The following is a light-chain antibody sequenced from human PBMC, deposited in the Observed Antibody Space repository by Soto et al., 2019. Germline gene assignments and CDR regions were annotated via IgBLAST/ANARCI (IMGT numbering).Light chain of an antibody. J-gene: IGKJ1*01. CDR2: GAS. V-gene: IGKV3-15*01. CDR3: QQSGST. CDR1: QSISSN. Sequence: ELVMTQSPATLSVSPGKRATLSCRASQSISSNLLWYQQKPGQAPRLLIYGASTRATGIPARFSGSGSGTEFTLTLGSLQPEDSAVYYCQQSGSTFGQGTKVEIK.